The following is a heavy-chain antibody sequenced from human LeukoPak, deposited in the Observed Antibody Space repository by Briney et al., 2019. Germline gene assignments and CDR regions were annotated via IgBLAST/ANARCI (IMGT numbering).Heavy chain of an antibody. V-gene: IGHV2-5*02. D-gene: IGHD2-8*01. J-gene: IGHJ4*02. CDR1: GFSLTTSGVG. Sequence: ESGPTLVKPTQTLTLTCTFSGFSLTTSGVGVGWIRQPPGKALEWLALIYWDDDNHYIPSLKNRLTITKDTSKNQVVLTMTNMDPVDTATYYCAHRPTGCINGVCYNYYFDYWGQGILVTVSS. CDR2: IYWDDDN. CDR3: AHRPTGCINGVCYNYYFDY.